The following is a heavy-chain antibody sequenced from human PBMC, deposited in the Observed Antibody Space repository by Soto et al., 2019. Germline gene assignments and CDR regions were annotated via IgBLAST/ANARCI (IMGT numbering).Heavy chain of an antibody. V-gene: IGHV3-23*01. CDR2: ISGSCGST. D-gene: IGHD6-13*01. CDR1: GFTFSSYA. CDR3: AKTPGLRIAAAGTPYFDY. Sequence: GGSLRLSCAASGFTFSSYAMSRVRQAPGKGLEWVSAISGSCGSTYYADSVKGRFTISRDNSKNTLYLQMNSLRAEDTAVYYCAKTPGLRIAAAGTPYFDYWGQGTLVTLSS. J-gene: IGHJ4*02.